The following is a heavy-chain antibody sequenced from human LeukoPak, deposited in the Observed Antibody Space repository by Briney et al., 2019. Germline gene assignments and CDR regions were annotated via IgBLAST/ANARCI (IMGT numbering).Heavy chain of an antibody. CDR3: ASALNYDILTGYYN. V-gene: IGHV3-20*04. Sequence: GGSLRLSCAASGFTFDDYGMSWVRQAPGKGLEWDSGINWNGGSTGYADSVKGRFTISRDNAKNSLYLQMDSLRAEDTALYYCASALNYDILTGYYNWGQGTLVTVSS. J-gene: IGHJ4*02. D-gene: IGHD3-9*01. CDR2: INWNGGST. CDR1: GFTFDDYG.